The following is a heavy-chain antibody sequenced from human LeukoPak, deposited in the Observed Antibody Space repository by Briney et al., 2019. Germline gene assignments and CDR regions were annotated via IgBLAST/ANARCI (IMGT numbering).Heavy chain of an antibody. CDR3: ARHLVVVGLNWFDP. CDR2: IYGSGIT. D-gene: IGHD1-26*01. J-gene: IGHJ5*02. Sequence: PSETLSLTCTVSGGSIISNYWSWIRQSAGTGLEWIGRIYGSGITDYNPSLKSRVTISVDTSKNQFSLKLSSVTAADTAVYYCARHLVVVGLNWFDPWGQGTLVTVSS. CDR1: GGSIISNY. V-gene: IGHV4-4*07.